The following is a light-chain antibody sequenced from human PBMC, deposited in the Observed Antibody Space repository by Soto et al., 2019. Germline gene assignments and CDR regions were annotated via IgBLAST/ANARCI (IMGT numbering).Light chain of an antibody. J-gene: IGKJ3*01. CDR3: QQSYSTPRT. CDR2: LGS. V-gene: IGKV2-28*01. Sequence: DIVMTQSPLSLPVTPGEPASISCRSSQSLLHSNGYNYLDWYLQKPGQSPQLLIYLGSNRASGVPDRFSGSGSGTDFTLTISSLQPEDFATYYCQQSYSTPRTFXPGTKVDIK. CDR1: QSLLHSNGYNY.